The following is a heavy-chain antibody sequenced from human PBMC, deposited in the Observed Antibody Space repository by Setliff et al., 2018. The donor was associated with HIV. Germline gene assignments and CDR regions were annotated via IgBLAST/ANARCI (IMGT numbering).Heavy chain of an antibody. J-gene: IGHJ6*02. CDR3: ASGVVAGYYYYYCMDV. CDR2: IYYSGST. D-gene: IGHD6-19*01. CDR1: GGSIRSSSYY. Sequence: PSETLSLTCTVSGGSIRSSSYYWGWIRQPPGKGLEWIGSIYYSGSTYYNPSLKSRVTISVDTSKNQFSLKLSSVTAADTAVYYCASGVVAGYYYYYCMDVWGQGTTVTVSS. V-gene: IGHV4-39*01.